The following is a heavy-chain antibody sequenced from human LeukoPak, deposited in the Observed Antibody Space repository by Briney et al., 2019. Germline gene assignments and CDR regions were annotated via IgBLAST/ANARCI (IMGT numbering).Heavy chain of an antibody. V-gene: IGHV3-21*01. CDR2: ISSSSSYI. Sequence: PGGSLRLSCAASGFTFSSYEMNWVRQAPGKGLEWVSSISSSSSYIYYADSVKGRFTISRDNAKNSLYLQMNSLRAEDTAVYYCAREVPAADYDTDPDYYYYMDVWGKGTTVTISS. J-gene: IGHJ6*03. D-gene: IGHD2-2*01. CDR3: AREVPAADYDTDPDYYYYMDV. CDR1: GFTFSSYE.